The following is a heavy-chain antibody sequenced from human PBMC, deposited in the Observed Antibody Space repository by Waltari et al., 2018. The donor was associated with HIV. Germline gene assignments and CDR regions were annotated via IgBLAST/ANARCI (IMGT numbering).Heavy chain of an antibody. Sequence: QVQLQQSGPGLVKPSETLSLTCTVPGGSISSSYWSWIRQPAGKGLEWIGGIYTSVTSGSTNYNPSLKSRVTMSVDTSKKQFSLNLSSVTAADTAVYYCARLAAVTEGYFLDYWGQGMLVTVSS. J-gene: IGHJ4*02. CDR3: ARLAAVTEGYFLDY. D-gene: IGHD6-13*01. CDR2: IYTSVTSGST. CDR1: GGSISSSY. V-gene: IGHV4-4*07.